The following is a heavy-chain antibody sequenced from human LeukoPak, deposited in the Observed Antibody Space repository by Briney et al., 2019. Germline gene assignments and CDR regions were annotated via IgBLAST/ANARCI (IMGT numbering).Heavy chain of an antibody. V-gene: IGHV4-59*01. CDR3: ARLLAGCPGGRCRAHFDY. J-gene: IGHJ4*02. Sequence: SETLSLTCSVSGDSINSNYWSWMRQPPGKGLEWIGYIYYGGSTNYNPSLKSRVSMSVDTSKNQFPLNLSSVTAADTAVYYCARLLAGCPGGRCRAHFDYWGQGTLVTVSS. CDR1: GDSINSNY. CDR2: IYYGGST. D-gene: IGHD2-15*01.